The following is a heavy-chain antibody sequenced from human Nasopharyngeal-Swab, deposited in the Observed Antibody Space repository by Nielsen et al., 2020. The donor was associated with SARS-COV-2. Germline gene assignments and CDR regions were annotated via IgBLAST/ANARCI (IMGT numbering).Heavy chain of an antibody. D-gene: IGHD2-2*03. CDR3: ASGGGYCSSTSCSNWFDP. V-gene: IGHV1-2*06. J-gene: IGHJ5*02. CDR2: NNPNSGGT. Sequence: WVRQAPGQGLEGMGRNNPNSGGTNYAQKFQGRVTMTRDMSISAAYMELSRLRFDDTAVYYCASGGGYCSSTSCSNWFDPWGQGTLVTVSS.